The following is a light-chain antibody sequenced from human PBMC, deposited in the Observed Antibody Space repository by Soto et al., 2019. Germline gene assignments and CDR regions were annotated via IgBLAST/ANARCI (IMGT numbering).Light chain of an antibody. CDR1: QGIRSY. CDR3: QQLNNFPPLVT. J-gene: IGKJ3*01. CDR2: GAS. V-gene: IGKV1-9*01. Sequence: DIQLTQSPSFLSASVGDRVTITCRASQGIRSYLAWYRQRPGKAPELLIYGASTLRPGGASRFSGSGSGTEFTLTISSLQPEDFATYFCQQLNNFPPLVTFGPGTKVDIK.